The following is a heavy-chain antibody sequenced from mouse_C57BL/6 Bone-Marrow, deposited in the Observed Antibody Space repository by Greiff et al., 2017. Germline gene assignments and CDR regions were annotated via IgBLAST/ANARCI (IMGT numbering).Heavy chain of an antibody. CDR3: ANPPYGPWFAY. CDR2: IDPANGNT. CDR1: GFNFKNSY. V-gene: IGHV14-3*01. Sequence: VQLQQSVAELVRPGASVKLSCTASGFNFKNSYMHWVKQRPEQGLEWIGRIDPANGNTNYAPKFKGKATITADTSSNTAYLQLNSLTSEDTAIFYCANPPYGPWFAYWGQGTLVTVSA. D-gene: IGHD1-1*02. J-gene: IGHJ3*01.